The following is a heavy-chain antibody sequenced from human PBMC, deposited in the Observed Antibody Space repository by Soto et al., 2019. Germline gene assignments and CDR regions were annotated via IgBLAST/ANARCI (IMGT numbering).Heavy chain of an antibody. V-gene: IGHV4-39*01. CDR1: GGSISSRSHY. CDR2: SFYRGST. CDR3: ATADGFGVVTTVFEY. D-gene: IGHD3-3*01. J-gene: IGHJ4*02. Sequence: QLQLQESGPGLVKPSETLSLTCTVSGGSISSRSHYWGWIRQSPGKHLEWIGSSFYRGSTHYNPSLKTRVTISVATSKNQVSLKLYSVTAADTAVYSCATADGFGVVTTVFEYWGQGILVTVSS.